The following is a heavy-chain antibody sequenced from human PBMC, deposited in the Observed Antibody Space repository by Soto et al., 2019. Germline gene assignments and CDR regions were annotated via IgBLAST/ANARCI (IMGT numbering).Heavy chain of an antibody. CDR1: GGPFRGYY. J-gene: IGHJ3*01. Sequence: QLQLQRRGAGLLRPSETLSLTCVVSGGPFRGYYWSWIRQSPGKGLEWIGEINHSGSSNSNPSLKSRVTISVDMSKTQFSMNLTSVTAAAAAVYYCARGRGFMSRNALDLWGQGTMVIVSS. CDR2: INHSGSS. CDR3: ARGRGFMSRNALDL. V-gene: IGHV4-34*01. D-gene: IGHD2-2*01.